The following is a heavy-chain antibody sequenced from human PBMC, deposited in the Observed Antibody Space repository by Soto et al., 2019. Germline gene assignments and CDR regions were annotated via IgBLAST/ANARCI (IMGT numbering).Heavy chain of an antibody. Sequence: ASVKVSCKASGYTFTSYGISWVRQAPGQGLEWMGWISAYYGNTNYAQKLQGRVTMTTDTSTSTAYMELRSLRSDDTAVYYCARDSPIATYYYGSGSYESRNGMDVWGQGTTVTSP. CDR3: ARDSPIATYYYGSGSYESRNGMDV. CDR1: GYTFTSYG. D-gene: IGHD3-10*01. J-gene: IGHJ6*02. V-gene: IGHV1-18*04. CDR2: ISAYYGNT.